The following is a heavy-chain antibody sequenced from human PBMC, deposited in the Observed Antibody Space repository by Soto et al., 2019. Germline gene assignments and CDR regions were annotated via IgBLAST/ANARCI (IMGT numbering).Heavy chain of an antibody. CDR2: INAGYGNT. Sequence: QVQLVQSGAEVKKPGASVKVSCKASGYSFSSYAMHWVRQAPGQRLEWMGWINAGYGNTKYSQKFQGRVTIARDTSANTAYMELSSLRSEDTAVYYCARKLYGDYTFFDYWGQGTLVTVSS. J-gene: IGHJ4*02. CDR3: ARKLYGDYTFFDY. CDR1: GYSFSSYA. V-gene: IGHV1-3*01. D-gene: IGHD4-17*01.